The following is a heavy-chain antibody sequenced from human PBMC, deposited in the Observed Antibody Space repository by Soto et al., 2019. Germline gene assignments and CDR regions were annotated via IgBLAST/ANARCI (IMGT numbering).Heavy chain of an antibody. J-gene: IGHJ6*02. Sequence: LRLSCAASGFTFDTYWMNWVRQAPGKGPEWLSGINSDGTISSYADSVKGRFTISRDNARNTLSLQMNSLRADDTAVYYCARLSGDHSAFFSYGMDACGQGTTVTVSS. CDR3: ARLSGDHSAFFSYGMDA. CDR2: INSDGTIS. V-gene: IGHV3-74*01. CDR1: GFTFDTYW. D-gene: IGHD2-21*01.